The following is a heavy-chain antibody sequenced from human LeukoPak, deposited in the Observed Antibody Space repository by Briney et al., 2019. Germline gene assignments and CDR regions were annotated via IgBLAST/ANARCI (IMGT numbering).Heavy chain of an antibody. J-gene: IGHJ4*02. CDR2: ISSGGTYE. D-gene: IGHD3-10*01. Sequence: GGSLRLSCAASGFTFSNYAMHWVRQAPGKGLEWVSLISSGGTYEYYADPVKGRFTISRDNSKNTLYLQLNSLRAEDTAVYYCARDSTYYYDSGSSGPHYFDNWGQGTLVTVSS. V-gene: IGHV3-30*01. CDR1: GFTFSNYA. CDR3: ARDSTYYYDSGSSGPHYFDN.